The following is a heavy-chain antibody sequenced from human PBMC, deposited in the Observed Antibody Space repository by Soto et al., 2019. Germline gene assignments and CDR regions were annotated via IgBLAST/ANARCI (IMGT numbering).Heavy chain of an antibody. V-gene: IGHV4-4*07. CDR1: GGSISSYY. Sequence: QVQLQESGPGLVKPSETLSLTCTVSGGSISSYYWSWIRQPAGKGLEWIGRIYTSGSTNYNPSHKSRAPMPVDTSKNHFSLKLSSVTAADTAVYYCARAVERGGLLAVWGQGTLVTVSS. CDR3: ARAVERGGLLAV. J-gene: IGHJ4*02. D-gene: IGHD2-15*01. CDR2: IYTSGST.